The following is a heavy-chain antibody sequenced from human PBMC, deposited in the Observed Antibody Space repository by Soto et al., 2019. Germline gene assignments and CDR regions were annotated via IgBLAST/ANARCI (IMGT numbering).Heavy chain of an antibody. J-gene: IGHJ4*02. CDR1: GFTFSSYG. Sequence: GGSLRLSCAASGFTFSSYGMHWVRQAPGKGLEWVAVIWYDGSNKYYADSVKGRFTISRDNSKNTLYLQMNSLRAEDTAVYYCARDQPPKKTYDYIWGTHTKYYFDYWGQGTLVTVSS. D-gene: IGHD3-16*01. CDR2: IWYDGSNK. CDR3: ARDQPPKKTYDYIWGTHTKYYFDY. V-gene: IGHV3-33*01.